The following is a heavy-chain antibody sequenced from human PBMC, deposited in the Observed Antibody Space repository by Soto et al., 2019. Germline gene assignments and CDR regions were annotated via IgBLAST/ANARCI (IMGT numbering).Heavy chain of an antibody. CDR3: ARRNYDFWSGTYYYYMDV. D-gene: IGHD3-3*01. CDR2: IYPGDSDS. CDR1: GYSFTNYW. Sequence: GESLKISCQGSGYSFTNYWIGWVRQMPGKGLEWMGSIYPGDSDSRYSPSFQGQVTISADKSISTAYLQWSSLKASDTAMYYCARRNYDFWSGTYYYYMDVWGKGTTVTVSS. V-gene: IGHV5-51*01. J-gene: IGHJ6*03.